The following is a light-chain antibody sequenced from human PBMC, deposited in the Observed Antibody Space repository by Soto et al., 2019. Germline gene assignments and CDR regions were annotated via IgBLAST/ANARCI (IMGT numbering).Light chain of an antibody. CDR3: AASDGSLDVVL. Sequence: QSVLTQPPSASGTPGQRVTISCSGSSSNIGSNTVNWYQHLPGSAPKLLIYSSNQRPSGVPDRFSGSKSGTSASLAISGLQSEDEADYYCAASDGSLDVVLFGGGTQVTVL. CDR2: SSN. J-gene: IGLJ3*02. V-gene: IGLV1-44*01. CDR1: SSNIGSNT.